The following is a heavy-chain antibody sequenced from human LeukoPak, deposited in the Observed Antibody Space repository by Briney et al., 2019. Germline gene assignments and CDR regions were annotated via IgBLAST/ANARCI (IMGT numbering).Heavy chain of an antibody. Sequence: ASVTVSCQSSVYTFPGYYMHWVRQAPGQGREGMGWINPNSGGTHYTQKLHGRVTMTRDTSISTAYMELSRLRSDDTAVYYCARDDDDYGDLDYWGQGTLVTVSS. CDR1: VYTFPGYY. CDR3: ARDDDDYGDLDY. V-gene: IGHV1-2*02. D-gene: IGHD4-17*01. J-gene: IGHJ4*02. CDR2: INPNSGGT.